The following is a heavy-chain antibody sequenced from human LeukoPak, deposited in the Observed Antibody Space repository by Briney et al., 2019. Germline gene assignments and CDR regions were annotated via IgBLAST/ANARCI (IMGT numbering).Heavy chain of an antibody. CDR1: GFAFSNYA. D-gene: IGHD3-10*01. Sequence: GGSLRLSCLASGFAFSNYAMCWVRQAPGKGLEYVSAISRDGGSIYPADSVKGRITISRDNSKNTLYLQMSSLKPENTGVYYSVKDQVLRGSGSYGDYWGQGTLVTVSS. CDR2: ISRDGGSI. CDR3: VKDQVLRGSGSYGDY. J-gene: IGHJ4*02. V-gene: IGHV3-64D*09.